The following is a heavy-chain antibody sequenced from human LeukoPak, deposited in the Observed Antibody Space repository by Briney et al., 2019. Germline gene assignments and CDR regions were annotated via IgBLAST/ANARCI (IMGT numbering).Heavy chain of an antibody. Sequence: GESLKISCKGSGYSFASYWIGWVRQMPGKGLEWMGIIYPGDSDTRYSPSFQGQVTMSADKYINTAFLQWSNLKASDTAMYYCARRGSGSYYDASDIWGQGTMVTVSS. V-gene: IGHV5-51*01. CDR1: GYSFASYW. J-gene: IGHJ3*02. D-gene: IGHD1-26*01. CDR3: ARRGSGSYYDASDI. CDR2: IYPGDSDT.